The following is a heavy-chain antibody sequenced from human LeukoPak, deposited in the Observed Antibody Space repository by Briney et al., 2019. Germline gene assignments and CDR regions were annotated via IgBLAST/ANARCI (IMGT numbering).Heavy chain of an antibody. J-gene: IGHJ4*02. Sequence: SVKVSSKASGGSFSSNTLSWVRQAPGQGLEWMGGIIANVGTPTYTQKFQGRVTVTADESTSTIYLVVDSLRSDDTAVYYCARLVNWGPLGDYWGQGTLVTVSS. D-gene: IGHD7-27*01. CDR1: GGSFSSNT. CDR3: ARLVNWGPLGDY. V-gene: IGHV1-69*13. CDR2: IIANVGTP.